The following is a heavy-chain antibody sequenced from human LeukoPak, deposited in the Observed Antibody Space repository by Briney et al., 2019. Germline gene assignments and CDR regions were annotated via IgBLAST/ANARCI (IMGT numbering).Heavy chain of an antibody. V-gene: IGHV3-48*04. Sequence: GGSLRLSCAASGFSFSNYGMHWVRQPPGKGLEWVSSISSSASSIYYADSVKGRFTISRDNARNSLYLQMNSLRAEDTAVYYCAGAGFDYWGQGTLVTVSS. CDR3: AGAGFDY. CDR1: GFSFSNYG. D-gene: IGHD3-10*01. J-gene: IGHJ4*02. CDR2: ISSSASSI.